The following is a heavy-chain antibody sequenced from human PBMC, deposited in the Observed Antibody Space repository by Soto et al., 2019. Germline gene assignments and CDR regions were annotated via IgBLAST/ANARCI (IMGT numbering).Heavy chain of an antibody. Sequence: EVQLVESGGGLVQPGGSLRLSCAASGFTVSSNYMSWVRQAPGKGLEWVSVIYSGGSTYYADSVKGRFTISRDNSKNTLYLQMNSLRAEDTAVYYCARDLTSSSSSHFDYWGQGTLVTVSS. V-gene: IGHV3-66*01. CDR3: ARDLTSSSSSHFDY. J-gene: IGHJ4*02. D-gene: IGHD6-6*01. CDR1: GFTVSSNY. CDR2: IYSGGST.